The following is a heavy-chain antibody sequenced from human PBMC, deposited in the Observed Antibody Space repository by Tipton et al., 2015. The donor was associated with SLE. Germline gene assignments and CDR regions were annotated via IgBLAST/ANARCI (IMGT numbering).Heavy chain of an antibody. CDR1: GGSIRSYY. CDR2: ISYGGGS. CDR3: ARGMVTWRGAIVGVDV. Sequence: TLSLTCNVSGGSIRSYYWSWIRQPPGKGLEWIGYISYGGGSNYNPSLKRRVTISVDTAKNQFSLKLTSVTATDTAVYYCARGMVTWRGAIVGVDVWGQGTTVNVSS. J-gene: IGHJ6*02. V-gene: IGHV4-59*08. D-gene: IGHD2-21*02.